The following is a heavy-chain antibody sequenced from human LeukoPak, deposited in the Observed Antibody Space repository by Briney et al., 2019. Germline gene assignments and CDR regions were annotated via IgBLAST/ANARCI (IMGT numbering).Heavy chain of an antibody. Sequence: ASVKVSCKASGYTFTSYDINWVRQATGQGLAWMGWMNPNSGNTGYAQKFQGRVTMTRNTSISTAYMELSSLRSEDTAVYYCARGTGYCSGGSCYADYWGQGTLVTVSS. D-gene: IGHD2-15*01. J-gene: IGHJ4*02. CDR3: ARGTGYCSGGSCYADY. V-gene: IGHV1-8*01. CDR1: GYTFTSYD. CDR2: MNPNSGNT.